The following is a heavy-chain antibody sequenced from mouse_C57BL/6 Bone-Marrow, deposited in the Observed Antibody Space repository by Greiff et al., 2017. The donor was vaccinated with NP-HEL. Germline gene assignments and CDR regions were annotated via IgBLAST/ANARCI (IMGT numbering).Heavy chain of an antibody. D-gene: IGHD2-2*01. V-gene: IGHV1-72*01. CDR1: GYTFTSYW. CDR2: IDPNSGGT. CDR3: ATSTMVTTCEFAY. Sequence: QVQLQQPGAELVKPGASVKLSCKASGYTFTSYWMHWVKQRPGRGLEWIGRIDPNSGGTTYNEKFKSKATLTVDKPSSTAYMQLSSLTSEDSAVYYCATSTMVTTCEFAYWGQGTLVTVSA. J-gene: IGHJ3*01.